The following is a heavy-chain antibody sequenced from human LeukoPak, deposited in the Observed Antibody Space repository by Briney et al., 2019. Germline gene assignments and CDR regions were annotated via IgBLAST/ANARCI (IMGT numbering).Heavy chain of an antibody. V-gene: IGHV3-23*01. Sequence: GGSLRLSCAASGFXFSSYDNSWVRQAPGKGLKWVSASGGDGGSTYADSVKGRFTISRDNSKNTLYLQMNSLRAEDTAVYYCARLPGYSYGIDYWGQGTLVAVSS. CDR2: SGGDGGST. CDR3: ARLPGYSYGIDY. CDR1: GFXFSSYD. J-gene: IGHJ4*02. D-gene: IGHD5-18*01.